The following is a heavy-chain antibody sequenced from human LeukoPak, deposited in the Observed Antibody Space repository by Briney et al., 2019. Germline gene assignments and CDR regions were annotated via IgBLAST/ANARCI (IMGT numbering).Heavy chain of an antibody. V-gene: IGHV3-48*03. D-gene: IGHD1-26*01. Sequence: GGSLRLSCAASGFTFSSYEMNWVRQAPGKGLEWGSYISSSGSTIYYADSVKGRFISSRDNTENSLYLQMNSLRAEDTAIYYCARDLRIVSGSYLDYWGQGTLVTVSS. CDR1: GFTFSSYE. CDR3: ARDLRIVSGSYLDY. J-gene: IGHJ4*02. CDR2: ISSSGSTI.